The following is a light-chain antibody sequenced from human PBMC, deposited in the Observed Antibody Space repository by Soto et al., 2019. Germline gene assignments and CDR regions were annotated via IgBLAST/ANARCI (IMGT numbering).Light chain of an antibody. CDR1: QSISSY. V-gene: IGKV1-39*01. Sequence: DIQMTQSPSSLSASVGDRVTITCRASQSISSYLNWYQQKPGKAPKHLIYAASNLQGGVPSRFSGSGSGTDFTRTINSLQPEDFATYYCRQSYSTSWTFGQGTKVEIK. CDR2: AAS. J-gene: IGKJ1*01. CDR3: RQSYSTSWT.